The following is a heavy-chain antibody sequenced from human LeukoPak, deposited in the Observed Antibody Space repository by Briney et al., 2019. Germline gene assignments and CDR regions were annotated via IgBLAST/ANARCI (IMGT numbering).Heavy chain of an antibody. V-gene: IGHV4-34*01. D-gene: IGHD6-13*01. CDR1: GGSFSGYY. CDR2: INHSGST. CDR3: ARGFWIAAAPTD. J-gene: IGHJ4*02. Sequence: PSETLSLTCAVYGGSFSGYYWSWIRQPQGKGLEWIGEINHSGSTNYNPSLKSRVTISVDTSKNQFSLKLSSVTAADTAVYYCARGFWIAAAPTDWGQGTLVTVSS.